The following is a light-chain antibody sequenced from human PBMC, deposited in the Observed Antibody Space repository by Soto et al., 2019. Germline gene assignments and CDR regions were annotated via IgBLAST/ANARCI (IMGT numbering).Light chain of an antibody. Sequence: DIQMTQSPRFLSASVGDRVTITCRASQNIRTYLTWYQQKPGKGPTVLIYAASTLQRGVPSRFSGSTTGTDFTLTITGLQSEDSATYYCQQTLSVPRTFGLGTKVDIK. CDR3: QQTLSVPRT. J-gene: IGKJ1*01. CDR1: QNIRTY. CDR2: AAS. V-gene: IGKV1-39*01.